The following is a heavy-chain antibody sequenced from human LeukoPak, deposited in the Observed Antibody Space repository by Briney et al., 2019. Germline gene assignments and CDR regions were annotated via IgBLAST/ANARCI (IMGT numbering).Heavy chain of an antibody. D-gene: IGHD3-10*01. J-gene: IGHJ4*02. CDR3: ARRGNYYGSGSYYKVVDY. CDR1: GGSISSGSYY. CDR2: IYTSGST. Sequence: SETLSLTCTVSGGSISSGSYYWSWIRQPAGKGLEWIGRIYTSGSTNYNPSLKSRVTISVDTSKNQFSLKLSSVTAADTAVYYCARRGNYYGSGSYYKVVDYWGQGTLVTVSS. V-gene: IGHV4-61*02.